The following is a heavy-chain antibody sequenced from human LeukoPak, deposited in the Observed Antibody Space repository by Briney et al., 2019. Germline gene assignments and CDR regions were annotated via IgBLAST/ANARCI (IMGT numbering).Heavy chain of an antibody. D-gene: IGHD3-16*01. CDR1: EFIFISYG. CDR3: ARDQGGVGY. Sequence: GGSLRLSRVASEFIFISYGMHWVRQAPGKGLEWVSVISYDGSNKYYADSVKGRFTISRDNAKNSLYLQMSSLRAEDTAVYYCARDQGGVGYWGQGTLVTVSS. J-gene: IGHJ4*02. V-gene: IGHV3-33*08. CDR2: ISYDGSNK.